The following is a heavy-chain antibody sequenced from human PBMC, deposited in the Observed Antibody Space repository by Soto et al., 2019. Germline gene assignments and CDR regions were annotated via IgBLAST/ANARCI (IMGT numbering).Heavy chain of an antibody. D-gene: IGHD2-15*01. Sequence: QVQLQESGPGLVKPSQTLSLTCTVSGGSISSGGYYWSWIRQHPGKGLEWIGYIYYSGSTYYNPSLKCRVTISVDTSKNQLSLKLSSVTAADTAVYYCAREGWNCSGGSCYPGAWFDPWGQGTLVTVSS. CDR1: GGSISSGGYY. J-gene: IGHJ5*02. CDR3: AREGWNCSGGSCYPGAWFDP. CDR2: IYYSGST. V-gene: IGHV4-31*03.